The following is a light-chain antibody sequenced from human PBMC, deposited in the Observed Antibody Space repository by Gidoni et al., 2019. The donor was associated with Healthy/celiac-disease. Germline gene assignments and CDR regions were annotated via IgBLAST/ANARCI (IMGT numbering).Light chain of an antibody. J-gene: IGKJ2*01. CDR2: GAS. CDR1: QSVSSSY. Sequence: EIVLTQSPGTLSLSPGERATLSCRASQSVSSSYLAWYQQKPGQAPRLLIDGASSRATGIPDRFSGSGSGTDFTLTISRLEPEDCAVYYCQQYGSLPPYTFGQGTKLEIK. CDR3: QQYGSLPPYT. V-gene: IGKV3-20*01.